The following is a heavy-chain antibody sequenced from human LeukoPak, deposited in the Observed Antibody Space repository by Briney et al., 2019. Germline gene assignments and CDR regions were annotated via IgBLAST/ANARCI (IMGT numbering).Heavy chain of an antibody. Sequence: GGSLRLSCAASGFTFSGYGMHWVRQAPGKGLEWLAVIWYDGTNIYYADSVKGRFAISRDNSKNTLYLQMNSLRAEDTAVYYCARARNNYDSSSYSALDYWGQGTLVTVSS. D-gene: IGHD3-22*01. CDR2: IWYDGTNI. CDR1: GFTFSGYG. CDR3: ARARNNYDSSSYSALDY. V-gene: IGHV3-33*08. J-gene: IGHJ4*02.